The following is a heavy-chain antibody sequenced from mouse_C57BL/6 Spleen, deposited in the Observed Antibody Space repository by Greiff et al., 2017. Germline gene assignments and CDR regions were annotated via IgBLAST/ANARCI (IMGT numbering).Heavy chain of an antibody. CDR2: INPSSGYT. V-gene: IGHV1-7*01. J-gene: IGHJ4*01. CDR3: ARCQFITTVVATGNYAMDY. D-gene: IGHD1-1*01. Sequence: QVQLQQSGAELAKPGASVKLSCKASGYTFTSYWMHWVKQRPGQGLEWIGYINPSSGYTKYNQKFKDKATLTADKSSSTAYMQLSSLTYEDSAVYYCARCQFITTVVATGNYAMDYWGQGTSVTVSS. CDR1: GYTFTSYW.